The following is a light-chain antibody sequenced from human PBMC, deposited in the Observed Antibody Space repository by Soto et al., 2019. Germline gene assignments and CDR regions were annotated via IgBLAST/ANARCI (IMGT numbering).Light chain of an antibody. J-gene: IGLJ3*02. CDR1: SGDIGGFDL. CDR3: ASWDDSLKVV. CDR2: SNS. Sequence: QSALTQPDSLSGSPGQSITISCTGSSGDIGGFDLVSWYQQHPGKAPKLLIYSNSQRPSGVPERFSASKSGTSASLAISGLQSEDEADYYCASWDDSLKVVFGGGTKLTVL. V-gene: IGLV2-11*01.